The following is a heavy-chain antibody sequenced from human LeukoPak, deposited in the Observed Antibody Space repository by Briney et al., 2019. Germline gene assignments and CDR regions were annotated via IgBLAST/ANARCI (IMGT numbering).Heavy chain of an antibody. CDR1: GFTFSSYG. CDR2: ISYDGSNK. J-gene: IGHJ4*02. V-gene: IGHV3-30*03. D-gene: IGHD1-26*01. CDR3: ARVDSIGSYPYFDH. Sequence: PGGSLRLSCAASGFTFSSYGMHWVRQAPGKGLEWVAVISYDGSNKYYADSVKGRFTISRDNSKSTVDLQMNSLRVEDTAVYYCARVDSIGSYPYFDHWGQGTLVTVSS.